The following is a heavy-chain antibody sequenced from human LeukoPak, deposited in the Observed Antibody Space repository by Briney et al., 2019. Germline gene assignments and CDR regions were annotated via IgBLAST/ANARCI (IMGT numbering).Heavy chain of an antibody. V-gene: IGHV3-30*02. CDR3: AKGGRGYSYGSFDY. Sequence: PGGSLRLSCAASGLTFSSYGMHWVRQAAGKGLEWVAFIRYDGSNKYYADSVKGRFTISRDNSKNTLYLQMNSLRAEDTAVYYCAKGGRGYSYGSFDYWGQGTLVTVSS. J-gene: IGHJ4*02. D-gene: IGHD5-18*01. CDR2: IRYDGSNK. CDR1: GLTFSSYG.